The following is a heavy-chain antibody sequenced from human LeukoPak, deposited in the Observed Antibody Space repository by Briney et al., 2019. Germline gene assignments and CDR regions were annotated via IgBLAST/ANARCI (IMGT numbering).Heavy chain of an antibody. V-gene: IGHV4-39*07. Sequence: PSETLSLTCTVSGGSISSSSYYWGWIRQPPGKGLEWIGSFYSGGNTNYNPSLKSRVTISVDTSKNQFSLKLSSVTAADTAVYYCARPGPKWVQLWRRAFDIWGQGTMVTVSS. J-gene: IGHJ3*02. CDR1: GGSISSSSYY. CDR2: FYSGGNT. D-gene: IGHD5-18*01. CDR3: ARPGPKWVQLWRRAFDI.